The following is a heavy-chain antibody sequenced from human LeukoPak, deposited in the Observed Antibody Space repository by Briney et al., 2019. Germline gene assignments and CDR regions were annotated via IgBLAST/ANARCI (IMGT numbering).Heavy chain of an antibody. Sequence: GGSLRLSCAASGFTFSSCGVHWVRQAPGKGLEWVAVISYDGSNKYYADSVKGRFTISRDNSKNTLYLQMNSLRAEDTAVYYCAKDPEWYWGQGTLVTVSS. V-gene: IGHV3-30*18. D-gene: IGHD3-3*01. CDR2: ISYDGSNK. J-gene: IGHJ4*02. CDR1: GFTFSSCG. CDR3: AKDPEWY.